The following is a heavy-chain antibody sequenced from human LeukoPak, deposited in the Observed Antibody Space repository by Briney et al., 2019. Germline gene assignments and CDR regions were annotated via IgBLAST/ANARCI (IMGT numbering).Heavy chain of an antibody. D-gene: IGHD3-10*01. CDR2: IYYSGTT. CDR3: AKHYMGSSYNHGLDC. J-gene: IGHJ4*02. CDR1: GGSIGSDNYY. V-gene: IGHV4-39*01. Sequence: PSETLSLTCTVSGGSIGSDNYYWGWIRQPPGKGLEWIGSIYYSGTTYYNPSLKSRVTISVDTSKNQFSLKLSSVTAADTALYYCAKHYMGSSYNHGLDCWGQGTLVTVSS.